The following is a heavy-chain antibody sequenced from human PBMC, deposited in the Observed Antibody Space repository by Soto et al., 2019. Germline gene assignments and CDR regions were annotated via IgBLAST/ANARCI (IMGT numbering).Heavy chain of an antibody. CDR1: GFTFSSYG. CDR2: ISYDGSNK. Sequence: GGSLRLSCAASGFTFSSYGMHWVRQAPGKGLEWVAVISYDGSNKYYADSVKGRFTISRDNSKNTLYLQMNSLRAEDTAVYYCAKDGRRGIFGVVYYFDYWGQGTLVTVSS. D-gene: IGHD3-3*01. CDR3: AKDGRRGIFGVVYYFDY. J-gene: IGHJ4*02. V-gene: IGHV3-30*18.